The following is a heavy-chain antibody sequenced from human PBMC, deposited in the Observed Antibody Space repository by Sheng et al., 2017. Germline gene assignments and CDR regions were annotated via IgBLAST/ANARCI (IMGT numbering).Heavy chain of an antibody. CDR3: AKREKKWPNFDL. V-gene: IGHV3-23*01. J-gene: IGHJ2*01. CDR1: GFTFSSCA. Sequence: EVQLLESGGGLVQPGGSLRLSCAASGFTFSSCAMTWVRQAPGKGLEWVSGISAGGVSTYYADSAKGRFTVSRDNSRDTLYLQMNSLRAEDTAIYYCAKREKKWPNFDLWGRGTLVTVSS. D-gene: IGHD5-12*01. CDR2: ISAGGVST.